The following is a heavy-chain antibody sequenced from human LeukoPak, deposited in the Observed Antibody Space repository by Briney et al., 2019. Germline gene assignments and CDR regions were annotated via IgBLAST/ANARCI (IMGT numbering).Heavy chain of an antibody. CDR3: ASLGLSSWVPYY. V-gene: IGHV3-23*01. CDR1: GFTFSSYA. Sequence: GGSLRLSCAASGFTFSSYAMSWVRQAPGKGLEWVSAISGSGGSTYYADSVKGRFTISRDNSKNTLYLQMNSLRAEDTAVYFCASLGLSSWVPYYWGQGTLVTVSS. J-gene: IGHJ4*02. D-gene: IGHD6-13*01. CDR2: ISGSGGST.